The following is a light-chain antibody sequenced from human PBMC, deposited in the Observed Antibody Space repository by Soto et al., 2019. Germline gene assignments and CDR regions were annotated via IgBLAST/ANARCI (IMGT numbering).Light chain of an antibody. CDR1: QSISSTL. J-gene: IGKJ5*01. V-gene: IGKV3-20*01. CDR2: SSS. Sequence: EIELTQSPGTLSLSPGERATLSCRASQSISSTLLAWYQQKTGQAPRLLIYSSSIRATGIPDRFSGSGSGTDFTLNISRLEPEDFEVYYCQQYGSSLITFGQGTRLEIK. CDR3: QQYGSSLIT.